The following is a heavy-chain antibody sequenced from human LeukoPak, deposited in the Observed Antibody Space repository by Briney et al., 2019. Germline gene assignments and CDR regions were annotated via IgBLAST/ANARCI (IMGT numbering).Heavy chain of an antibody. CDR1: GFTINNAW. J-gene: IGHJ4*02. Sequence: NSGGSLRLSCAASGFTINNAWMSWVRQTPGKGLEWVGRIKSKTDGGTTDYAAPVKGRFTISRDDSKNTLHLQINSLKTEDTAVYYCTTGCCSPRGWGQGTLVTVSS. CDR3: TTGCCSPRG. CDR2: IKSKTDGGTT. V-gene: IGHV3-15*01. D-gene: IGHD2-15*01.